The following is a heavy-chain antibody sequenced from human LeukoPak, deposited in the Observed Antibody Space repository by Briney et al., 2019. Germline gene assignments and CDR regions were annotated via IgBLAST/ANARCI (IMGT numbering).Heavy chain of an antibody. CDR1: GGSFSGHY. J-gene: IGHJ2*01. V-gene: IGHV4-34*01. D-gene: IGHD5-18*01. CDR3: ARQRYSYGRRSWNWYFDL. CDR2: INHSGST. Sequence: SETLSLTCAVYGGSFSGHYWSWIRQPPGKGLEWIGEINHSGSTNYNPSLKSRVTISVDTSKNQFSLKLSSVTAADTAVYYCARQRYSYGRRSWNWYFDLWGRGTLVTVSS.